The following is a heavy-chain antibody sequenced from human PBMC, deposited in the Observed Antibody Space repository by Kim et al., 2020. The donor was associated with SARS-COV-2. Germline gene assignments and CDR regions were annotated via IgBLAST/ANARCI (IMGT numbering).Heavy chain of an antibody. Sequence: NPTVRRRVTITVDTSTNQFSLKLGSVTAADTAVYYCAGIGYSSSWYAFDIWGQGTMVTVSS. V-gene: IGHV4-39*01. CDR3: AGIGYSSSWYAFDI. J-gene: IGHJ3*02. D-gene: IGHD6-13*01.